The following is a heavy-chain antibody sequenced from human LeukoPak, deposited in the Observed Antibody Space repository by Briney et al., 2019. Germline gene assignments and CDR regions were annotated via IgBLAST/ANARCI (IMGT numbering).Heavy chain of an antibody. D-gene: IGHD6-19*01. CDR3: ARHASGWVGEFDY. J-gene: IGHJ4*02. V-gene: IGHV4-59*08. CDR1: GDSISSHY. CDR2: VDYSGTT. Sequence: SETLSLTCTVSGDSISSHYWSWIRQPPGKALEWIGYVDYSGTTDHNPSLKSRLSMAIDTSRSDLSLKLSPVTAADTAVYYCARHASGWVGEFDYWGQGILVTVSS.